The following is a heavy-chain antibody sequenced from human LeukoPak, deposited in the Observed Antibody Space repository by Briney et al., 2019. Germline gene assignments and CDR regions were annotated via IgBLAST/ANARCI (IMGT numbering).Heavy chain of an antibody. J-gene: IGHJ3*02. D-gene: IGHD3-22*01. CDR1: GFTFSDYY. V-gene: IGHV3-11*01. Sequence: PGGSLRLSCAASGFTFSDYYMSWIRQAPGTGLEWVSYISSGGTSKYYADSVKGRFTISRDNTKNSLYLQMNSLRAEDTAVYFCARVGPSPYYYDSSAYADAFDIWGQGTMVTVSS. CDR2: ISSGGTSK. CDR3: ARVGPSPYYYDSSAYADAFDI.